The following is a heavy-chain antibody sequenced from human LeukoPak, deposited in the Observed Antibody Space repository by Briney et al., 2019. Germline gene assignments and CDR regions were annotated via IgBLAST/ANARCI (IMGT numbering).Heavy chain of an antibody. CDR3: AKAPVTTCRGAFCYPFDY. V-gene: IGHV3-23*01. CDR2: ISDTGNT. Sequence: GGSLRLSRAASGFTLSSYAMSWVRQAPGKGLEWVSAISDTGNTYHADSVKGRFTISRDSSKNTLFLQMNRLRPEDAAVYYCAKAPVTTCRGAFCYPFDYWGLGTLVTVSS. D-gene: IGHD2-15*01. J-gene: IGHJ4*02. CDR1: GFTLSSYA.